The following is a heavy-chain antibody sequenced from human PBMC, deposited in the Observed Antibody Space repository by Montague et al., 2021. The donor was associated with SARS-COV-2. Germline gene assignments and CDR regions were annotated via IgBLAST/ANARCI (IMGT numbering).Heavy chain of an antibody. Sequence: SRSLSFAASGLPFSTYGMYWVRQPPGKGLEWVSEIHGRGDGTYYADSVKGRFTISRDNSKNTLYLQMNSLRGEDTAVYYCARDQNYGMDVWGQGTTVIVSS. CDR2: IHGRGDGT. CDR3: ARDQNYGMDV. CDR1: GLPFSTYG. V-gene: IGHV3-23*01. J-gene: IGHJ6*02.